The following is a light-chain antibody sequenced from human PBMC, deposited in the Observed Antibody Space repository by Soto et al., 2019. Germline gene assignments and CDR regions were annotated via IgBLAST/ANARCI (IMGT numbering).Light chain of an antibody. V-gene: IGKV4-1*01. CDR3: QQYYSMVH. CDR2: WAS. Sequence: DIVMTQSPDSLAVSVGERATINCKSSQSVLYSSNNKNYLAWYQQKPGQPPKLLIYWASTRESGVPDRFSGSGSGTDFSLTISSLQAEDVAVYYCQQYYSMVHFGQGTKLEIK. CDR1: QSVLYSSNNKNY. J-gene: IGKJ2*01.